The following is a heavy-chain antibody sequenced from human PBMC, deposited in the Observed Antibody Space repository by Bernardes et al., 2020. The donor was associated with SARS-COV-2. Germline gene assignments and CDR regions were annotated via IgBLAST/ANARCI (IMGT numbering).Heavy chain of an antibody. J-gene: IGHJ5*01. CDR1: GYSFSTYS. CDR3: ARGVSPTTPDNWLDS. CDR2: IGVHNGNT. Sequence: ASVKVSCQASGYSFSTYSVTWVRRVPGQGLEWMGWIGVHNGNTNVAPKFQGRVTLTTDTYAKTASLELRSLRSDDTAVYYCARGVSPTTPDNWLDSWGRGTQVTVSS. D-gene: IGHD1-1*01. V-gene: IGHV1-18*04.